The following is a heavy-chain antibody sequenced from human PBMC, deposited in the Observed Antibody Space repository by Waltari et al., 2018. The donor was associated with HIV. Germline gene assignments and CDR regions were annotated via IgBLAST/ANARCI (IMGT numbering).Heavy chain of an antibody. CDR2: FDPEDGET. V-gene: IGHV1-24*01. CDR3: ATPPRVTTVTTYPYYGMDV. D-gene: IGHD4-17*01. J-gene: IGHJ6*02. CDR1: GYTLTELS. Sequence: QAQLVQSGAEVKKPGASVKVSCKVSGYTLTELSMHWLRQAPGTGLEWMGGFDPEDGETIYAQKFQGRVTMTEDTSTDTAYMELSSLRSEDTAVYYCATPPRVTTVTTYPYYGMDVWGQGTTVTVSS.